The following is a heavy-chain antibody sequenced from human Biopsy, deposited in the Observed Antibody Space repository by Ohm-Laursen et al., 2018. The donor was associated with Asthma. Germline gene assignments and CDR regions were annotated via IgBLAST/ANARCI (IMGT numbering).Heavy chain of an antibody. CDR1: GYTFNSAG. CDR2: ISVYNGNT. J-gene: IGHJ6*02. Sequence: GASVKVSCKTSGYTFNSAGITWVRQAPGQGLEWMGWISVYNGNTKVAQKLQDRVTMIMDTSTSTAYMELRSLRSDDTAVYFCARAVDYSHYYGIDVWGQGTTVTVS. V-gene: IGHV1-18*01. D-gene: IGHD3-10*01. CDR3: ARAVDYSHYYGIDV.